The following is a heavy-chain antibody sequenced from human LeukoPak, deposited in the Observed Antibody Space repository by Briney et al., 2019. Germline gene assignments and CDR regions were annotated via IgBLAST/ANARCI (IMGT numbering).Heavy chain of an antibody. D-gene: IGHD2-2*01. Sequence: GASVKVSCKASGYTFTSYDINWVRQAPGQGLEWMGGIISIFNTANYAQKFQGRVTITADESTGTAYMELSSLRSEDTAVYYCARVVTPRYCSSTTCYWKGWFDPWGQGTLVTVSS. CDR1: GYTFTSYD. CDR2: IISIFNTA. V-gene: IGHV1-69*13. J-gene: IGHJ5*02. CDR3: ARVVTPRYCSSTTCYWKGWFDP.